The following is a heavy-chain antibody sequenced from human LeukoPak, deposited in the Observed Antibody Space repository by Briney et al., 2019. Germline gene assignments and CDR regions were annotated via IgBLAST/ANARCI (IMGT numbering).Heavy chain of an antibody. CDR2: INPNSGGT. V-gene: IGHV1-2*02. Sequence: GASVKVSCKASGYTFTGYYMHWVRQAPGQGLEWMGWINPNSGGTNYAQKFQGRVTMTRDTSISTAYMELSRLRSDDTAVYYCARDLGYYYGSGSPLPEGVNWFDPWGQGTLVAVSS. CDR3: ARDLGYYYGSGSPLPEGVNWFDP. D-gene: IGHD3-10*01. CDR1: GYTFTGYY. J-gene: IGHJ5*02.